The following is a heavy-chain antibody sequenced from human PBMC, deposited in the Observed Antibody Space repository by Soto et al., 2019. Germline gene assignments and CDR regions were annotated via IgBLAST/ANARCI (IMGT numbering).Heavy chain of an antibody. D-gene: IGHD6-19*01. CDR2: IYWDDDK. J-gene: IGHJ4*01. CDR3: SHIVVAGLGYYFDD. CDR1: GFSLSTTRVA. V-gene: IGHV2-5*02. Sequence: QITLKESGPPLVKPTQTLTLTCTFSGFSLSTTRVAVGWIRQPPGKALEWLALIYWDDDKRYSPFLKSRLTITEDTSKNPVVLKMTNLEPVDTATYYCSHIVVAGLGYYFDDWGQGTPVTVSS.